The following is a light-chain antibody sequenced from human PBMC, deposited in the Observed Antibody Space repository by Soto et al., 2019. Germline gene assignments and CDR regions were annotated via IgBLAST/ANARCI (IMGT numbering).Light chain of an antibody. V-gene: IGLV2-8*01. CDR2: EVS. CDR1: SSDVGGYDY. Sequence: ALTQPPSASGSPGQSVTISCTGTSSDVGGYDYVSWYQQHPGKAPKLMIFEVSKRPSGVPDRFSGSKSGNTASLTVSGLQAEDEADYYCSSYAGNTKGVFGTGTKVTVL. CDR3: SSYAGNTKGV. J-gene: IGLJ1*01.